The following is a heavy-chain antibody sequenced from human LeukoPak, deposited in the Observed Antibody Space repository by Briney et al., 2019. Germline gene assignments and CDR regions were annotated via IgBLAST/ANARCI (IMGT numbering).Heavy chain of an antibody. Sequence: PGGSLRLSCAASGFTFSSYGMHWVRQAPGNGLEAVAVIWYDGSNKYSADSVKGRFTISRDNSKNTLYLQMNSLRAEDTAAYYCARSRRVGGVIVPFDYWGQGTLVTVSS. V-gene: IGHV3-33*01. CDR1: GFTFSSYG. CDR3: ARSRRVGGVIVPFDY. D-gene: IGHD3-16*02. J-gene: IGHJ4*02. CDR2: IWYDGSNK.